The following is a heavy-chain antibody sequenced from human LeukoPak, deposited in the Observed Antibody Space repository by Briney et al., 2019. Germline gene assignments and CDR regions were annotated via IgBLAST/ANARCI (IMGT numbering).Heavy chain of an antibody. V-gene: IGHV3-23*01. Sequence: GGSLRLSCAASGFTLTSYAMSWVRQAPGKGLEWVSAIIGSVHSTYYADSVKGRFTISRDNSKNTLYLQMNSLRAEDTAVYYCATALQLLGGYWGQGTLVTVSS. D-gene: IGHD2-2*01. CDR3: ATALQLLGGY. CDR1: GFTLTSYA. J-gene: IGHJ4*02. CDR2: IIGSVHST.